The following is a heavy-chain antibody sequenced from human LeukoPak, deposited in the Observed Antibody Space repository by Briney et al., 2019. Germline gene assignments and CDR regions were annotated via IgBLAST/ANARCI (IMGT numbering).Heavy chain of an antibody. CDR1: GFTFSSYG. D-gene: IGHD5-18*01. J-gene: IGHJ4*02. CDR2: IRYDGSNK. Sequence: GGSLRLSCAASGFTFSSYGMHWVRQAPGKGLEWVALIRYDGSNKYYADSVKGRFTISRDNSKNTLYLQMNSLRAEDTAVYYCANLGYSYGDYWGQGTLVTVSS. CDR3: ANLGYSYGDY. V-gene: IGHV3-30*02.